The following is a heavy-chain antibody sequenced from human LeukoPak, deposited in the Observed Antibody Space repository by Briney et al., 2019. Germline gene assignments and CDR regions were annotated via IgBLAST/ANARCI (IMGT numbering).Heavy chain of an antibody. V-gene: IGHV3-74*01. CDR2: VNSYESST. CDR1: GFTFSSRW. J-gene: IGHJ3*02. Sequence: GGSLRLSCAASGFTFSSRWMHWVRQAPGKGLVWVPHVNSYESSTNYADSVKGRFTISRDNTKNTLYRQMNSLRAEDTAAYYCASDDSYAFDIWGQGTMVTVSS. D-gene: IGHD2-21*01. CDR3: ASDDSYAFDI.